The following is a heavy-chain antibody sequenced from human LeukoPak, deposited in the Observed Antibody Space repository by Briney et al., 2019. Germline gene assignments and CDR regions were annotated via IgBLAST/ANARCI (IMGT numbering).Heavy chain of an antibody. D-gene: IGHD4-17*01. J-gene: IGHJ4*02. CDR2: INWNGGST. CDR3: ANSYTVTTSPFDY. Sequence: PGGSLRLSCAASGFTFGDYGMSWVRQAPGKGLEWVSGINWNGGSTGYADSVKGRFTISRDNAKNSLYLQMNSLRGEDTAVYFCANSYTVTTSPFDYWGQGTLVSVSS. V-gene: IGHV3-20*04. CDR1: GFTFGDYG.